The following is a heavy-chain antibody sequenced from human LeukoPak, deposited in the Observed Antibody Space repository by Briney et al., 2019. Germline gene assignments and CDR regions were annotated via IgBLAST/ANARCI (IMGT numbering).Heavy chain of an antibody. J-gene: IGHJ4*02. CDR2: ISAYNGNT. V-gene: IGHV1-18*01. Sequence: GASVKVSCKASGYTFTSYGISWVRQAPGQGLEWMGWISAYNGNTNYAQKLQGRVTMTTDTSTSTAYMELRSLRSDDTAVYYCARSGVPYDFWSGYHYYFDYWGQGTLVTFSS. CDR3: ARSGVPYDFWSGYHYYFDY. CDR1: GYTFTSYG. D-gene: IGHD3-3*01.